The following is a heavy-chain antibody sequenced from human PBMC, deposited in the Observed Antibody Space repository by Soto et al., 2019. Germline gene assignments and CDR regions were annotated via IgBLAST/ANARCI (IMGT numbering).Heavy chain of an antibody. Sequence: EVQLLESGGGLVQPGGSLRLSCAASGFTFSSYAMSWVRQAPGKGLEWVSAISGSGGSTYYADSVKGRFTISRDNSKNTLYLQMNSLRAEDTAVYYCANPPITMIVVVERKGAFDIWGQGTMVTVSS. CDR2: ISGSGGST. D-gene: IGHD3-22*01. CDR3: ANPPITMIVVVERKGAFDI. J-gene: IGHJ3*02. CDR1: GFTFSSYA. V-gene: IGHV3-23*01.